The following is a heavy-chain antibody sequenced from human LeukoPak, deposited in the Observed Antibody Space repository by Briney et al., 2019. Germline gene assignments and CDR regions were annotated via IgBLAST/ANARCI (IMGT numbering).Heavy chain of an antibody. CDR2: IIPIFGTA. D-gene: IGHD1-1*01. CDR3: ARLPGPTTKYYYYGMDV. V-gene: IGHV1-69*01. CDR1: GGTFSSYA. Sequence: SVKVSCKASGGTFSSYAISWVRQAPGQGLEWMGGIIPIFGTANYAQKFQGRVTITADESTSTAYMELSSLRSEDTAVYYCARLPGPTTKYYYYGMDVWGQGTTVTVSS. J-gene: IGHJ6*02.